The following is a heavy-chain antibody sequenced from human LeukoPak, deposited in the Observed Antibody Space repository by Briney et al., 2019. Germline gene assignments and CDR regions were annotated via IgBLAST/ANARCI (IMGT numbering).Heavy chain of an antibody. CDR2: IYYSGST. J-gene: IGHJ4*02. Sequence: NPSETLSLTCTVSGGSISSGGYYWSWIRQHPGKGLEWIGYIYYSGSTYYNPSLKSRVTISVDTSKNQFSLKLSSVTAADTAVYYCAREVEYCSGGSCYSYYFDYWGQGTLVTVPS. D-gene: IGHD2-15*01. CDR1: GGSISSGGYY. V-gene: IGHV4-31*03. CDR3: AREVEYCSGGSCYSYYFDY.